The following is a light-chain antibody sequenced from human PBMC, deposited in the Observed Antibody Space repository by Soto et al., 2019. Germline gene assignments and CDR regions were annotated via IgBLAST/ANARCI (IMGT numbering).Light chain of an antibody. CDR3: QQFHSYSWT. CDR2: DAS. Sequence: DIQMTQSPSTLSASVGDRVTITCRASQSISSWLAWYQQKPGKAPKLLIYDASSLQSGVPSRFSGSGSGTEFTLTISSLQPDDFETYYCQQFHSYSWTFGQGTKVEIK. V-gene: IGKV1-5*01. J-gene: IGKJ1*01. CDR1: QSISSW.